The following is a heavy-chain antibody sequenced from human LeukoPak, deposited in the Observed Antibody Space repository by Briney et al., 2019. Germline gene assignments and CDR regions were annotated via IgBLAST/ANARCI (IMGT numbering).Heavy chain of an antibody. CDR3: ATTGYSSSWYYFDY. V-gene: IGHV4-59*11. Sequence: SETLSLTCTVSGGSISSHYWSWIRQPPGKGLEWIGYIYYSGSTNYNPSLKSRVTISVDTSKNLFSLKLSSVTAADTAVYYCATTGYSSSWYYFDYWGQGTLVTVSS. J-gene: IGHJ4*02. CDR2: IYYSGST. CDR1: GGSISSHY. D-gene: IGHD6-13*01.